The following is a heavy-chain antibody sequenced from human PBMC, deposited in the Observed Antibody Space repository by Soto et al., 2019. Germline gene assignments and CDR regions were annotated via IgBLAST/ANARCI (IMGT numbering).Heavy chain of an antibody. CDR2: ISDSGDRT. J-gene: IGHJ3*01. Sequence: EVQLMESGGGLVQPGGSLRLSCASSGFTLSMSAVNWVRQAPGKGLEWVSYISDSGDRTYYADSVKGRFTISRDRSKNTVSLHMDSLRAEDTAVYYCAKDRGIIVKAADAFDVWGQGTKVTVSS. V-gene: IGHV3-23*01. CDR3: AKDRGIIVKAADAFDV. D-gene: IGHD3-16*02. CDR1: GFTLSMSA.